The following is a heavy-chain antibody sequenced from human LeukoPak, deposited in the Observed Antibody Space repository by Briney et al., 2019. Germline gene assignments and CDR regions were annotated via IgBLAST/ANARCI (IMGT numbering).Heavy chain of an antibody. CDR3: ATEGDIVVVPAAAPDY. CDR2: IIPILGIA. J-gene: IGHJ4*02. Sequence: ASVKVSCKASGGTFSSYAISWVRQAPGQGLEWMGRIIPILGIANYAQKFQGRVTITADKSTSTAYMELSSLRSEDTAVYYCATEGDIVVVPAAAPDYWGQGTSVTVSS. V-gene: IGHV1-69*04. CDR1: GGTFSSYA. D-gene: IGHD2-2*01.